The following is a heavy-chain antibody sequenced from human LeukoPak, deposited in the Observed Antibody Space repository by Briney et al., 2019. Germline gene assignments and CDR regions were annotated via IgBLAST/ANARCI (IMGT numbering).Heavy chain of an antibody. CDR1: GFTFSSYG. V-gene: IGHV3-73*01. Sequence: PGRSLRLSCAASGFTFSSYGMHWVRQAPGKGLEWLGRIRGKANSYATVYAASVKGWFTISRDDSKDTAYLQMNSLKTEDTAVYYCTRHGDYGDSPADFDYWGQGTLVTVSS. J-gene: IGHJ4*02. D-gene: IGHD4-17*01. CDR2: IRGKANSYAT. CDR3: TRHGDYGDSPADFDY.